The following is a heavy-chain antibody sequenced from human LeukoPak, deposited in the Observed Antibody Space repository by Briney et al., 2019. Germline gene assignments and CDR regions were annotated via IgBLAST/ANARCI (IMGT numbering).Heavy chain of an antibody. V-gene: IGHV3-23*01. D-gene: IGHD6-6*01. CDR2: ISVSGNT. CDR1: GFTLSSYV. CDR3: ARSIAAYYFDY. Sequence: GGSLRLSCAASGFTLSSYVMSWIRQAPGKGLEWVSAISVSGNTYHADSVKGRFTISRDNSKNTLYLQMNSLRAEDTAVYYCARSIAAYYFDYWGQGTLVTVSS. J-gene: IGHJ4*02.